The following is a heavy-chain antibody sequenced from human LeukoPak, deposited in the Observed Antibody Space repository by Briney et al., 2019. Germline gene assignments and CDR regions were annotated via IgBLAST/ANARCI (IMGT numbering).Heavy chain of an antibody. CDR1: GGTFSSYS. Sequence: ASVKVSCKASGGTFSSYSISWVRQPPGQGLEWMGGINHIFGTANYAQKFQGRVTITTDESTSTAYMELSSLRSEDTAVYYCARGYCSSTSCYTTFFDYWGQGPLVTVSS. V-gene: IGHV1-69*05. D-gene: IGHD2-2*02. J-gene: IGHJ4*02. CDR2: INHIFGTA. CDR3: ARGYCSSTSCYTTFFDY.